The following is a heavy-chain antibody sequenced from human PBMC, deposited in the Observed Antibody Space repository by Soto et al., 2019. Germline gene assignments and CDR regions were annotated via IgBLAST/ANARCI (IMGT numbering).Heavy chain of an antibody. D-gene: IGHD5-18*01. V-gene: IGHV4-61*08. J-gene: IGHJ4*02. CDR1: GDSVSSDDFY. CDR2: IYSSGNT. Sequence: SETLSLTCTVSGDSVSSDDFYWTWIRQPPGKGLEWIGYIYSSGNTNYNPYLKSRVTISLDTSTNQFSLKLTSVTAADTAVYYCARDIRGFSRAFDYWGQGALVTVSS. CDR3: ARDIRGFSRAFDY.